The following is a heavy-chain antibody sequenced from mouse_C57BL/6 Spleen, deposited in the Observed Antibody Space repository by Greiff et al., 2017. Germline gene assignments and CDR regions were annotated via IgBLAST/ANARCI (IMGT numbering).Heavy chain of an antibody. CDR2: ISGGGGNT. J-gene: IGHJ2*01. D-gene: IGHD2-3*01. CDR3: ARIYDGYPYYFDY. CDR1: GFTFSSYT. Sequence: EVKLMESGGGLVKPGGSLKLSCAASGFTFSSYTMSWVRQTPEKRLEWVATISGGGGNTYYPDSVKGRFTISRDNAKNTLYLQMRSLRSEDTALYYCARIYDGYPYYFDYWGQGTTLTVSS. V-gene: IGHV5-9*01.